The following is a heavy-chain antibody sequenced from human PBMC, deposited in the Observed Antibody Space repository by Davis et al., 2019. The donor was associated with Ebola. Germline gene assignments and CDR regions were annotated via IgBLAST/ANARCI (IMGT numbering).Heavy chain of an antibody. CDR1: GGSISSYY. D-gene: IGHD3-3*01. V-gene: IGHV4-39*07. Sequence: PSETLSLTCTVSGGSISSYYWGWIRQPPGKGLEWIGSIYYSGSTYYNPSLKSRVTISVDTSKNQFSLKLSSVTAADTAVYYCARGPYDFWSGYLYYMDVWGKGTTVTVSS. CDR3: ARGPYDFWSGYLYYMDV. J-gene: IGHJ6*03. CDR2: IYYSGST.